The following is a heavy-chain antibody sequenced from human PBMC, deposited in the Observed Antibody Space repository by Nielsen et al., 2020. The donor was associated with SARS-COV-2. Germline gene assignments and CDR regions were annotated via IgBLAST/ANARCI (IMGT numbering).Heavy chain of an antibody. D-gene: IGHD6-13*01. Sequence: ASVKVSCKASGYTFTNNYLHWVRQAPGQGLEWMGILKPSAGSTTFADKFQGRVTMTTDTSTSTAYMELRSLRSDDTAVYYCARERVYSSRGFDYWGQGTLVTVSS. V-gene: IGHV1-46*01. J-gene: IGHJ4*02. CDR2: LKPSAGST. CDR3: ARERVYSSRGFDY. CDR1: GYTFTNNY.